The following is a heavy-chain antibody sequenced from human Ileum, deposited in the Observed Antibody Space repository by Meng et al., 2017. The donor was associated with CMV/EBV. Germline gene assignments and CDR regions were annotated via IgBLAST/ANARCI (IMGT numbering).Heavy chain of an antibody. Sequence: SETLSLTCAVSGGSVSSASYNWTWIRQSPAKGLEWIGYIYYSGSTNYNPSLKSRVTILIDTSKKQFSLRLSSVTAADTAVYYCARGARVYGMDVWGQGTAVTVSS. CDR3: ARGARVYGMDV. CDR2: IYYSGST. CDR1: GGSVSSASYN. V-gene: IGHV4-61*01. J-gene: IGHJ6*02.